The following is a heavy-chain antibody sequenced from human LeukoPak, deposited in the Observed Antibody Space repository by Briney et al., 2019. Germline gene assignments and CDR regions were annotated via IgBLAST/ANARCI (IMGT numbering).Heavy chain of an antibody. CDR1: GFTFSSYL. D-gene: IGHD3-10*01. V-gene: IGHV3-7*01. J-gene: IGHJ4*02. Sequence: GGSLRLSCAASGFTFSSYLMSWVRPAPGKGLEWVANIKQDGSEKYYVDSVKGRFTISRDNAKNSLYLQMNSLRAEDTAVYYCARDRGGHFDYWGQGTLVTVSS. CDR3: ARDRGGHFDY. CDR2: IKQDGSEK.